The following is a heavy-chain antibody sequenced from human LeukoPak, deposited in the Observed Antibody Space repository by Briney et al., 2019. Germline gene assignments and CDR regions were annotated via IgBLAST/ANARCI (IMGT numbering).Heavy chain of an antibody. CDR1: GGTFSSYA. CDR2: IIPIFATA. J-gene: IGHJ4*02. V-gene: IGHV1-69*13. CDR3: ARDHLGYGSGSPFDY. D-gene: IGHD3-10*01. Sequence: SVTVSCKASGGTFSSYAISWVRQAPGQGLEWMGGIIPIFATANYAEKFQGRVTITAGESTSTAYMELSSLRSEDTAVYYCARDHLGYGSGSPFDYWGQGTLVTVSS.